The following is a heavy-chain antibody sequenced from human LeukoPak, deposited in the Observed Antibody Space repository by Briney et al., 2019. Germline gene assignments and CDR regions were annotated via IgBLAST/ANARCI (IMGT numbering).Heavy chain of an antibody. D-gene: IGHD2-2*01. J-gene: IGHJ4*02. Sequence: SETLSLTCTVSVGSISSWTYYWVWIRHPPGKGLEWIGSFYCSENTCYNPSLKSRITLTVDTSKNQFSLKLSSVTAADTAVYYCASYISTPSRRNLDCWGQGTLVTVSS. CDR1: VGSISSWTYY. CDR3: ASYISTPSRRNLDC. CDR2: FYCSENT. V-gene: IGHV4-39*01.